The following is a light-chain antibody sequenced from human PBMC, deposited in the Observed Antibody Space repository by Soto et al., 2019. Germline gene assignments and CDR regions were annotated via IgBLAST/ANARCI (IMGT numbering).Light chain of an antibody. J-gene: IGKJ1*01. Sequence: EIVMTQSPATLSVSPGERATLSCRASQSLNTNLAWYQQKPGQAPRLLIYGASTRATGIPARFSGSGSGTEFTLTLSSLQSEDFAVYYCQQYNNFWTFGQGTKVEIK. CDR3: QQYNNFWT. CDR1: QSLNTN. CDR2: GAS. V-gene: IGKV3-15*01.